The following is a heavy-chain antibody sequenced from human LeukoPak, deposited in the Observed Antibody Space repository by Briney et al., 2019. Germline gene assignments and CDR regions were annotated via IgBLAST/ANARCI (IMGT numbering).Heavy chain of an antibody. J-gene: IGHJ2*01. Sequence: GWSLTLTCPATGCTHSRNYLRWVGQAPVRGLDWVAVIYSGGSTSYAEFVKGRFTISRDNSKNTMYLQMNSLRVEVTAVYYCARDKVYYYDSSGYSYYWYFDLWGRGTLVTVSS. D-gene: IGHD3-22*01. CDR2: IYSGGST. CDR3: ARDKVYYYDSSGYSYYWYFDL. V-gene: IGHV3-66*01. CDR1: GCTHSRNY.